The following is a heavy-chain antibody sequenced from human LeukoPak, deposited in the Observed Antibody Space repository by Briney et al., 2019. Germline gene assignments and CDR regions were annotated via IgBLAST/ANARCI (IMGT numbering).Heavy chain of an antibody. CDR1: GFTFSDYY. J-gene: IGHJ4*02. Sequence: GGSLRLSCTTSGFTFSDYYMSWIRQAPGKGLQWVSYITNSGSTIYYADSVKGRFTISRDNAENSLYLQMNSLSNEDTAVYYCASTQTFDYWGQGTLVTVSS. CDR3: ASTQTFDY. V-gene: IGHV3-11*04. CDR2: ITNSGSTI.